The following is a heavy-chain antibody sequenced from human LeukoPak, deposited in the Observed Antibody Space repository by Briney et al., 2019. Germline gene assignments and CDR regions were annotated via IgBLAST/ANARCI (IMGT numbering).Heavy chain of an antibody. D-gene: IGHD2-8*01. CDR2: INPSGGST. CDR3: ARWGGVGMDV. V-gene: IGHV1-46*01. Sequence: ASVKLSCTASGYTSTSSYMHWVRQAPGQGLERVGIINPSGGSTSYAQKFQGRVIMTRDTSTSTVYMELSSLRSEDTAVYYCARWGGVGMDVWSQGTTLIVSS. CDR1: GYTSTSSY. J-gene: IGHJ6*02.